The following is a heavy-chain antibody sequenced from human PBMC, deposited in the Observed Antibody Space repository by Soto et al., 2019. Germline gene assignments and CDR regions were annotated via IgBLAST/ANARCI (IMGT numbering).Heavy chain of an antibody. CDR2: ISGSGGST. CDR3: AKDRPAVRGVPYYYGMDV. D-gene: IGHD3-10*01. V-gene: IGHV3-23*01. Sequence: GGSLRLSCAASGFTFSSYAMSWVRQAPGKGLEWVSAISGSGGSTYYADSVKGRFTISRDNSKNTLYLQMNSLRAEDTAVYYCAKDRPAVRGVPYYYGMDVWGQGTTVTVS. J-gene: IGHJ6*02. CDR1: GFTFSSYA.